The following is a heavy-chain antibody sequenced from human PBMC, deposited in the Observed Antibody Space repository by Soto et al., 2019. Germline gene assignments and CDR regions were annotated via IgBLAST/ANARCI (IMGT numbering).Heavy chain of an antibody. J-gene: IGHJ4*02. D-gene: IGHD3-10*01. V-gene: IGHV1-69*06. Sequence: ASVKVSCKASGGTFSSYAISWVRQAPGQGLEWMGGIIPIFGTANYAQKFQGRVTITADTAIRTAYMEVSSLRSDDTAVYYCARGRASGSYYLLDYWGQGTLVTVSS. CDR3: ARGRASGSYYLLDY. CDR2: IIPIFGTA. CDR1: GGTFSSYA.